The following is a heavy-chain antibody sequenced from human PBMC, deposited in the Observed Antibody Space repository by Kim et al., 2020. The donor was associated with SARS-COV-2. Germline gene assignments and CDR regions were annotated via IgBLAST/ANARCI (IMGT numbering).Heavy chain of an antibody. Sequence: GGSLRLSFAASGFTFSDYYMSWIRQAPGKGLEWVSYIGSSGSTLYYADSVKGRFTISRDNAKNSLYLQMNSLRAEDTAVYYCARDFPLYGSGSYYNGIVDYWGQGTLVTVSS. J-gene: IGHJ4*02. V-gene: IGHV3-11*01. D-gene: IGHD3-10*01. CDR3: ARDFPLYGSGSYYNGIVDY. CDR2: IGSSGSTL. CDR1: GFTFSDYY.